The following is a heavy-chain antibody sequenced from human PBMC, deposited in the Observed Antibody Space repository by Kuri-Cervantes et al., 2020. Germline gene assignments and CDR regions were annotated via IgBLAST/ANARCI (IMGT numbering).Heavy chain of an antibody. Sequence: GESLKISCAASGFTFSSYHMSWVRQAPGQGLEWVSLISNSGGTTYYAGSVKGRFTISRDNAKNSLYLQMNSLRAEDTAVYYCAKVSYYYNYYMDVWGKGTTVTVSS. J-gene: IGHJ6*03. CDR1: GFTFSSYH. V-gene: IGHV3-23*01. CDR3: AKVSYYYNYYMDV. CDR2: ISNSGGTT.